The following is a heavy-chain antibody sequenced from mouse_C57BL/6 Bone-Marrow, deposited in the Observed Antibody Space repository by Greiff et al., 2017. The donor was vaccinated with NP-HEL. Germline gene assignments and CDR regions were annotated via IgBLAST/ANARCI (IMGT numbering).Heavy chain of an antibody. CDR2: IRSKSNNYAT. Sequence: DVMLVESGGGLVQPKGSLKLSCAASGFSFNTYAMNWVRQAPGKGLEWVARIRSKSNNYATYYADSVKDRFTISRDDSESMLYLQMNNLKTEDTAMYYCVRPHYYYAYFDYWGQGTTLTVSS. CDR1: GFSFNTYA. J-gene: IGHJ2*01. CDR3: VRPHYYYAYFDY. D-gene: IGHD1-1*01. V-gene: IGHV10-1*01.